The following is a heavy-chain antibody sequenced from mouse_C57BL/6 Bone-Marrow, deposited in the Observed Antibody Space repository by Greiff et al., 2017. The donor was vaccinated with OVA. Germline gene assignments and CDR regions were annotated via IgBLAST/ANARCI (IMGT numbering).Heavy chain of an antibody. J-gene: IGHJ2*01. Sequence: QVQLQQSGAELARPGASVKMSCKASGYTFTSYTMHWVQQRPGQGLEWIGYINPSSGYIKYNQKFKDKATLTADKSSSTAYMQLSSLTSEDSAVYYCARRGGTTVVADYWGQGTTLTVSS. CDR3: ARRGGTTVVADY. V-gene: IGHV1-4*01. CDR2: INPSSGYI. D-gene: IGHD1-1*01. CDR1: GYTFTSYT.